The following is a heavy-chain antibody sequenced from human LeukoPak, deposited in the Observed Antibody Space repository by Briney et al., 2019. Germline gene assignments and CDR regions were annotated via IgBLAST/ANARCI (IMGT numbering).Heavy chain of an antibody. CDR2: IKQDGNEK. D-gene: IGHD6-6*01. J-gene: IGHJ5*02. Sequence: PGGSLRLSCAASGFTFSNYWMSWARQAPGKGLEWVANIKQDGNEKYYVDSVKGRFTTSRDNAKNSLYLQMSSLRAEDTAVYYCARDLYSTSSSGFDPWGQGTLVTVSS. CDR3: ARDLYSTSSSGFDP. CDR1: GFTFSNYW. V-gene: IGHV3-7*01.